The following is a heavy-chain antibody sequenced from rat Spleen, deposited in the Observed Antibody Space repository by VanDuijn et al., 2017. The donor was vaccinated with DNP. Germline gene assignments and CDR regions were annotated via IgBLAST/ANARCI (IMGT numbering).Heavy chain of an antibody. CDR3: ARHRTIMPYYYAMDA. CDR2: ISYNGGTP. D-gene: IGHD1-12*01. CDR1: GFTFSDSY. V-gene: IGHV5-7*01. J-gene: IGHJ4*01. Sequence: EVQLVESDGGLVQPGRSLKLSCAASGFTFSDSYMAWVRQAPTKGLEWVATISYNGGTPYYRDSVKGRFTISRENAQSTLYLQMDSLRSEDTATYYCARHRTIMPYYYAMDAWGQGASVTVSS.